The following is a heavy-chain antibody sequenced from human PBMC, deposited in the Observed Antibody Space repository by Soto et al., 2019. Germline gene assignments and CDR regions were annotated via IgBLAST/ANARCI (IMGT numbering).Heavy chain of an antibody. CDR1: GGTFGNNA. V-gene: IGHV1-69*01. Sequence: QVQLVQSGAEVKKPGSSVKVSCKASGGTFGNNAISWVRQAPGQGLEWLGGIIPVLGVGDNAQNFQGRVTITADASTSTAYLELSSLRSEDTALYYCAREAGYTYGYVFDYWGQGTLVTVSS. D-gene: IGHD5-18*01. J-gene: IGHJ4*02. CDR3: AREAGYTYGYVFDY. CDR2: IIPVLGVG.